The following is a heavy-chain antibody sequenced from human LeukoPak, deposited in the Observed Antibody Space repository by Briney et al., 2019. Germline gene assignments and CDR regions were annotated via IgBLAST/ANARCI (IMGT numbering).Heavy chain of an antibody. CDR3: ARGKPGIAVNDH. J-gene: IGHJ4*02. CDR1: GYTFTSYG. Sequence: ASVKVSCKASGYTFTSYGISWVRQATGQGLEWMGWISAYIGNTNYAQKLQGRVTMTTNTSISTAYLELSSLRSEDTAVYYCARGKPGIAVNDHWGQGTLVTVSS. D-gene: IGHD6-19*01. V-gene: IGHV1-18*01. CDR2: ISAYIGNT.